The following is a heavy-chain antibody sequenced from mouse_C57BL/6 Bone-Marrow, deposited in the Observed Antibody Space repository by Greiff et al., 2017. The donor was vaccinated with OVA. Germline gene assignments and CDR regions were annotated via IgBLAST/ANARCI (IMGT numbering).Heavy chain of an antibody. CDR1: GYTFTDYY. CDR3: ASHYDYVSFAY. Sequence: EVKLQESGPVLVKPGASVKMSCKASGYTFTDYYMNWVKQSHGKSLEWIGVINPYNGGTSYNQKFKGKATLTVDKSSSTAYMELNSLTSEDSAVYYCASHYDYVSFAYWGQGTLVTVSA. J-gene: IGHJ3*01. V-gene: IGHV1-19*01. D-gene: IGHD2-4*01. CDR2: INPYNGGT.